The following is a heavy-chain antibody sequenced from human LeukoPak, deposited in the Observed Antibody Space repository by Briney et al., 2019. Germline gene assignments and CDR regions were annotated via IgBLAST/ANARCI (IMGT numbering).Heavy chain of an antibody. V-gene: IGHV1-69*06. D-gene: IGHD5-18*01. CDR1: GGTFSSYA. CDR3: ARDGYSYGYFPLDYYYYMDV. Sequence: GASVKVSCKASGGTFSSYAISWVRQAPGQGLEWMGGIIPIFGTANYAQKFQGRVTITADKSTSTAYMELSSLRSEDTAVYYCARDGYSYGYFPLDYYYYMDVWGKGTTVTVSS. J-gene: IGHJ6*03. CDR2: IIPIFGTA.